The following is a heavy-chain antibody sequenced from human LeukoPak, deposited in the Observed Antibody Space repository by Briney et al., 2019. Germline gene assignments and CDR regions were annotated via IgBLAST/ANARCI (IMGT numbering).Heavy chain of an antibody. D-gene: IGHD7-27*01. J-gene: IGHJ4*02. Sequence: GGSLRLSCVASGFTFSNYAMSWVRQAPGKGLKWVSAILGSGDSTYYADSVKGRFTISRDNSKNTVYLQMSSLRVEDTAVYFCAHPGVLIPLWGQGTLVTVSS. CDR1: GFTFSNYA. CDR3: AHPGVLIPL. V-gene: IGHV3-23*01. CDR2: ILGSGDST.